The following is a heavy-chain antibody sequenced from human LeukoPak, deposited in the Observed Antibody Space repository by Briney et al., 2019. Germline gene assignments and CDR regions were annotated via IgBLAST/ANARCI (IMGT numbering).Heavy chain of an antibody. V-gene: IGHV1-18*01. D-gene: IGHD3-10*01. Sequence: GASVKVSCKASGGTFSSYAISWVRQAPGQGLEWMGWINAHNGNTNYAQKIQGRITVTTDTSTSTAYLELRSLRSDDTAVYYCARETYYGSGTFSNWGQGTLVTVSS. CDR1: GGTFSSYA. CDR3: ARETYYGSGTFSN. J-gene: IGHJ4*02. CDR2: INAHNGNT.